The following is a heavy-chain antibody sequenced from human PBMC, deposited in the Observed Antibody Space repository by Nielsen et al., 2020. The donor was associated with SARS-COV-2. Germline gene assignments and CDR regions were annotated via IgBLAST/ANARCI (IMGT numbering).Heavy chain of an antibody. J-gene: IGHJ4*02. Sequence: SQTLSLTCAISGDSVSSNSVTWNWIRQSPSRGPEWLGRTYYRPKWSTDYAVSVKSRITINTDTSKNHFSLLMNSVTPEDTAVYYCTRGVYTKGFDYWGQGTLVTVSS. CDR2: TYYRPKWST. V-gene: IGHV6-1*01. CDR1: GDSVSSNSVT. CDR3: TRGVYTKGFDY. D-gene: IGHD2-8*01.